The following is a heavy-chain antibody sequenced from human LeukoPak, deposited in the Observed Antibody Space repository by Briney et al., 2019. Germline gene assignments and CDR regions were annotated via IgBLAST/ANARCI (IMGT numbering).Heavy chain of an antibody. CDR1: GFTFSSYP. CDR2: LSNGGGSK. D-gene: IGHD3-9*01. Sequence: GGSLRLSCAASGFTFSSYPMHWVRQAPGKGLEWVAVLSNGGGSKYYADSVKGRFAISRDNSKNTLYLQMNSLRAEDTAVYYCARDFFDWLLSYYFYTVDVWGQGTTVTVSS. J-gene: IGHJ6*02. CDR3: ARDFFDWLLSYYFYTVDV. V-gene: IGHV3-30*09.